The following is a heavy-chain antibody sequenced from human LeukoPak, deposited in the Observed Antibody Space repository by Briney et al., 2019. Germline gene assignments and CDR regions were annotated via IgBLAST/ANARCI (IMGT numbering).Heavy chain of an antibody. D-gene: IGHD4-23*01. Sequence: PGGSLRLSCAASGFTFSNYWMHWVRQAPGKGLEWVANIKQDGSEKYYVDSVKGRFAISRDNAKNSLYLQMNSLRAEDTAVYYCARGLRWGILTDYWGQGTLVTVSS. CDR1: GFTFSNYW. CDR2: IKQDGSEK. V-gene: IGHV3-7*03. J-gene: IGHJ4*02. CDR3: ARGLRWGILTDY.